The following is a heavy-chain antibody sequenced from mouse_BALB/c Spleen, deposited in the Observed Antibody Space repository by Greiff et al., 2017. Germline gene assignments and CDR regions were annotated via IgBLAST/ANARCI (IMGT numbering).Heavy chain of an antibody. CDR1: GFTFSDYY. CDR2: ISDGGSYT. J-gene: IGHJ2*01. D-gene: IGHD2-14*01. CDR3: ARGGVGYDAGYFDY. V-gene: IGHV5-4*02. Sequence: EVHLVESGGGLVKPGGSLKLSCAASGFTFSDYYMYWVRQTPEKRLEWVATISDGGSYTYYPDSVKGRFTISRDNAKNNLYLQMSSLKSEDTAMYYCARGGVGYDAGYFDYWGQGTTLTVSS.